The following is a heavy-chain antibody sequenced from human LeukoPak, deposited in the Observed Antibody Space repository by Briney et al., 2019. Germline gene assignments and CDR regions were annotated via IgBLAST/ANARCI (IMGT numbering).Heavy chain of an antibody. CDR3: ARSQRPPPRVPGGNRDAFDI. CDR1: GFPFSSYG. V-gene: IGHV3-30*03. CDR2: ISHDGTNK. Sequence: RAGGSLRLSCAASGFPFSSYGMHWVRQAPGKGLEWVAVISHDGTNKYYVDSVKGRFTISRDNSKNTLYLQMNSLRAEDTAVYYCARSQRPPPRVPGGNRDAFDIWGQGTMVTVSS. D-gene: IGHD4-23*01. J-gene: IGHJ3*02.